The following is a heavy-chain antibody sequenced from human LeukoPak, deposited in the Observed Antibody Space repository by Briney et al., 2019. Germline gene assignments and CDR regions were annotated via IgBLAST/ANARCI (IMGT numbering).Heavy chain of an antibody. CDR3: ARDHFFRGTTSSWFDP. D-gene: IGHD1-7*01. V-gene: IGHV6-1*01. CDR1: GDSVSSNSAA. Sequence: SQTLSLTCAISGDSVSSNSAAWNWIRQSPSRGLEWLGRTYYRSKWYNDYAVSVKSRITINPDTSKNQFSLQLNSVTPEDTAVYYCARDHFFRGTTSSWFDPWGQGTLVTVSS. J-gene: IGHJ5*02. CDR2: TYYRSKWYN.